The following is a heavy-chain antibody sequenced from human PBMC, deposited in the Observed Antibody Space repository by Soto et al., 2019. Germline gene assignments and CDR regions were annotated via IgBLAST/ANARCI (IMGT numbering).Heavy chain of an antibody. J-gene: IGHJ5*02. D-gene: IGHD4-17*01. V-gene: IGHV4-4*07. CDR1: GASITSSSY. CDR3: ARPQGTTSMYHWFDP. Sequence: PSETLSLTCTDSGASITSSSYWSWIRQPAGKGLEWIGRFSLSGTTNYNPSLRSRVTMSADVSKNQFSLRLTSVTAADTALYYCARPQGTTSMYHWFDPWGQGTLVTVSS. CDR2: FSLSGTT.